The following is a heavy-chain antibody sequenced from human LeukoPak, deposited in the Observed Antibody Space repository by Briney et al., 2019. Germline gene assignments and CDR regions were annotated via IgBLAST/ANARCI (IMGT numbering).Heavy chain of an antibody. CDR2: INWNGGST. CDR3: ARGGSYSDY. V-gene: IGHV3-20*04. CDR1: GFTVSSNY. Sequence: GGSLRLSCAASGFTVSSNYMSWVRQAPGKGLEWVSGINWNGGSTGYADSVKGRFTISRDNAKNSLYLQMNSLRAEDTALYYCARGGSYSDYWGQGTLVTVSS. D-gene: IGHD1-26*01. J-gene: IGHJ4*02.